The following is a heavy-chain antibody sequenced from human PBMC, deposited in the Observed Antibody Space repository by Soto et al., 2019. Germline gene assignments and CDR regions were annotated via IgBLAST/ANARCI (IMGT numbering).Heavy chain of an antibody. J-gene: IGHJ6*02. CDR3: TRDRGIVVVPAISHYYYYYGMDV. D-gene: IGHD2-2*01. CDR2: IRSKAYGGTT. Sequence: GGSLRLSCTASGFTFGDYAMSWVRQAPGKGLEWVGFIRSKAYGGTTEYAASVKGRFTISRDDSKSIAYLQMNSLKTEDTAVYYCTRDRGIVVVPAISHYYYYYGMDVWGQGTTVTVSS. CDR1: GFTFGDYA. V-gene: IGHV3-49*04.